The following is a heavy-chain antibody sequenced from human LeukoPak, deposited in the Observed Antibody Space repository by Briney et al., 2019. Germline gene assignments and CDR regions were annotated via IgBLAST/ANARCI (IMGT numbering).Heavy chain of an antibody. CDR3: AKDRGGSGKYYYNDAFDI. J-gene: IGHJ3*02. V-gene: IGHV3-23*01. CDR1: GFTFSSCA. Sequence: GGSLRLSCAASGFTFSSCAMSWVRQAPGKGLQWVSTISGSGGSTFYADSVKGRFTISRDSSKNTLYLQMTSLRAEDTAVYYCAKDRGGSGKYYYNDAFDIWGQGTMVIVSS. D-gene: IGHD3-10*01. CDR2: ISGSGGST.